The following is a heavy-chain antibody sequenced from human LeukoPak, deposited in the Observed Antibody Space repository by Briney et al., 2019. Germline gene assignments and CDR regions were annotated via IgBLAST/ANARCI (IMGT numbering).Heavy chain of an antibody. CDR1: GFAVSGNY. J-gene: IGHJ6*02. D-gene: IGHD3-16*01. V-gene: IGHV3-53*01. CDR2: IYTGGST. CDR3: ARSLIMDI. Sequence: PGGSLRPSCAASGFAVSGNYMSWVRQAPGKGLEWVSVIYTGGSTYYAESVKGRFTISRVISKNTLYLQMNSLRAEDTAVYYCARSLIMDIWGRGTTVTVSS.